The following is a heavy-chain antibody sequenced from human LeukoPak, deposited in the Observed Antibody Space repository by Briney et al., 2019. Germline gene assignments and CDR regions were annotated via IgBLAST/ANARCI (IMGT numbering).Heavy chain of an antibody. CDR2: ISSSSSTI. D-gene: IGHD5-12*01. CDR1: GFTFSSYS. V-gene: IGHV3-48*01. J-gene: IGHJ4*02. CDR3: ARDGIVATIVLDY. Sequence: GGSLRLSCAASGFTFSSYSMNWVRQAPGKGLEWVSYISSSSSTIYYADSVKGRFTISRDNAKNSLYLQMNSLRAEDTAVYYCARDGIVATIVLDYWGQGTLVTVSS.